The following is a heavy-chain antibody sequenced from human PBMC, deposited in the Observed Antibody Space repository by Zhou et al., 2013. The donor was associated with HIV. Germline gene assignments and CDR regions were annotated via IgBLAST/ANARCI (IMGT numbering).Heavy chain of an antibody. J-gene: IGHJ3*01. D-gene: IGHD6-13*01. CDR2: FDPEEVMT. V-gene: IGHV1-24*01. CDR3: ARAPPPPNYSEGFVVGGSLDV. CDR1: GYTLADLA. Sequence: QVQLLQSGAEVKPPGASVKVSCKVFGYTLADLAIHWVRLPPGQGLEWMGGFDPEEVMTVYAQRFEGRVTLSQDASSDTAYMSMTSLTSDDTAVYFCARAPPPPNYSEGFVVGGSLDVWGRGTKGHCLF.